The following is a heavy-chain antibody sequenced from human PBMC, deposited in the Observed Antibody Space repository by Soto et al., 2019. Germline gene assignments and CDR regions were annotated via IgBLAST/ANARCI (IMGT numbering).Heavy chain of an antibody. CDR3: ARDVAPHDILTGGNWFDP. D-gene: IGHD3-9*01. J-gene: IGHJ5*02. Sequence: GASVKVSCKASGYTFTSYDINWVRQATGQGLEWMGWMNPNSGNTGYAQKFQGRVTMTRNTSISTAYMELSSLRSEDTAVYYCARDVAPHDILTGGNWFDPWGQGTLVTVSS. CDR2: MNPNSGNT. CDR1: GYTFTSYD. V-gene: IGHV1-8*01.